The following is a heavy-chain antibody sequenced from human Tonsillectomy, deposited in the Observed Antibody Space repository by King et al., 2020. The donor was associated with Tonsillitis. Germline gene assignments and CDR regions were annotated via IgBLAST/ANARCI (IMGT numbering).Heavy chain of an antibody. V-gene: IGHV4-4*08. D-gene: IGHD4-23*01. Sequence: VQLQESGPGLVKPSETLSLTCTVSGGSISSYYWSWIRQPPGKGLEWIGYIYNSGSTNYNPSLQSRVTISVDTSKNQFSLKLSSVTAADTAVYYCARDLGEVITRYYYGMDVWGQGTTVTVSS. CDR3: ARDLGEVITRYYYGMDV. J-gene: IGHJ6*02. CDR2: IYNSGST. CDR1: GGSISSYY.